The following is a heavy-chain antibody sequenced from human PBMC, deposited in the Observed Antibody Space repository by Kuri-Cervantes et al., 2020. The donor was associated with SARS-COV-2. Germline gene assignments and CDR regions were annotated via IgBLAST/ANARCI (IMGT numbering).Heavy chain of an antibody. J-gene: IGHJ4*02. CDR1: GFIFSRYG. Sequence: GESLKISCEASGFIFSRYGMHWVRQAPGKGLEWVAAIGYDGSRKHYSDSLKGRFTISRDNSQNTVYLQMSTLRDHDTAVYYCAKEGSSGWYGGDWGQGALVTVSS. V-gene: IGHV3-30*02. CDR3: AKEGSSGWYGGD. D-gene: IGHD6-19*01. CDR2: IGYDGSRK.